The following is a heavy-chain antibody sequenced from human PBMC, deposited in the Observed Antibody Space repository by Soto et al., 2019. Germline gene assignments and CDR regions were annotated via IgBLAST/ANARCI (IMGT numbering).Heavy chain of an antibody. Sequence: SVKVSCKASGGTFSSYAISWVRQAPGQGLEWMGGIIPIFGTANYAQKFQGRVTITADESTSTAYMELSSLRSEDTAVYYCARDRGGGSCYSTLRVCYYGMDVWGQGTTVTVSS. CDR2: IIPIFGTA. CDR3: ARDRGGGSCYSTLRVCYYGMDV. D-gene: IGHD2-15*01. J-gene: IGHJ6*02. CDR1: GGTFSSYA. V-gene: IGHV1-69*13.